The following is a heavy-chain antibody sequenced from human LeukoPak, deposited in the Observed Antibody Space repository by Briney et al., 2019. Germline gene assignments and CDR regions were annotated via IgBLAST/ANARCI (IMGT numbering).Heavy chain of an antibody. V-gene: IGHV3-30-3*01. D-gene: IGHD5-12*01. CDR2: ISYDGSNK. Sequence: GGSLRLSCAASGFTFSNYAMHWVRQAPGKGLEWVAVISYDGSNKYYADSVKGRFTISRDNSKNTLYLQMNSLRAGDTAVFYCARDRSSYEYYFDHWGQGTLVTVSS. J-gene: IGHJ4*02. CDR3: ARDRSSYEYYFDH. CDR1: GFTFSNYA.